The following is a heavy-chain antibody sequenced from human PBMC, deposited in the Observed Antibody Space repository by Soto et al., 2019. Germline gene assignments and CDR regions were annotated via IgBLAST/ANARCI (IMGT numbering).Heavy chain of an antibody. CDR1: GGSFSGYY. V-gene: IGHV4-34*01. D-gene: IGHD3-16*01. J-gene: IGHJ5*02. Sequence: SETLSLTCAVYGGSFSGYYWSWIRQPPGKGLEWIGEINHSGSTNYNPSLKSRVTISVDTSKNQFSLKLSSVTAADTAVYYCARAGGCEANRALNWFDPWRQGNLVTVSS. CDR2: INHSGST. CDR3: ARAGGCEANRALNWFDP.